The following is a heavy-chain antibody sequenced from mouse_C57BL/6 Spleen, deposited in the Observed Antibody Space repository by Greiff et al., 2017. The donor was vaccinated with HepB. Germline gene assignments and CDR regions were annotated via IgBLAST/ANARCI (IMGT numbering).Heavy chain of an antibody. CDR1: GYTFTDYE. Sequence: QVQLQQSGAELVRPGASVTLSCKASGYTFTDYEMHWVKQTPVHGLEWIGAIDPETGGTASNQQFKGKAILTADKASSTAYMALRSLTSEDSAVDDGTRRLTTVVWDLNYFDYWGQGTTLTVSS. CDR2: IDPETGGT. J-gene: IGHJ2*01. V-gene: IGHV1-15*01. CDR3: TRRLTTVVWDLNYFDY. D-gene: IGHD1-1*01.